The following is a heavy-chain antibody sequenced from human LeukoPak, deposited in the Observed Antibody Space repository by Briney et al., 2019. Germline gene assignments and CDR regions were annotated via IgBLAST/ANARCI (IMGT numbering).Heavy chain of an antibody. J-gene: IGHJ6*02. CDR1: DFTFSRYW. D-gene: IGHD3-22*01. Sequence: GVSLRLSCAASDFTFSRYWMHWVRQAPGKGLVWVSRISSDGSSTSYADSVKGRCTISRDNAKNTVYLQMNSLRAEDTAVYYCARDLEDSSGYQPIYYYYGLDVWGQGTTATVSS. CDR3: ARDLEDSSGYQPIYYYYGLDV. V-gene: IGHV3-74*01. CDR2: ISSDGSST.